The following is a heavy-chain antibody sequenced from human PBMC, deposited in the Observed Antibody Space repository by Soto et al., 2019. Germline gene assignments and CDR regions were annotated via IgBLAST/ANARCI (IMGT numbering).Heavy chain of an antibody. J-gene: IGHJ6*02. CDR3: AKRGQGTDYYYGLDV. V-gene: IGHV3-23*01. D-gene: IGHD1-7*01. Sequence: GGSLRLSCVPSGFIFDTYAMSWVRQIPGKGLEWVSTISASGSITYYADSVKGRFTVSRDNVRNTLHLQLNSVTAEDAAVYYCAKRGQGTDYYYGLDVWGQGTTVTGSS. CDR2: ISASGSIT. CDR1: GFIFDTYA.